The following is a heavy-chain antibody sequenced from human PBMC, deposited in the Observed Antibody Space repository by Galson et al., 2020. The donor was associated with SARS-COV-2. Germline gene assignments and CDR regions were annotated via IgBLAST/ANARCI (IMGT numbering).Heavy chain of an antibody. CDR2: ISWNSGSI. CDR1: GFTFDDYA. Sequence: GGSLRLSCAASGFTFDDYAMHWVRQAPGKGLEWVSGISWNSGSIGYADSVKGRFTISRDNAKNSLYLQMNSLRAEDTALYCCAKDTHYDSSGYYLLAPFFDYWGQGTLVTVSS. D-gene: IGHD3-22*01. J-gene: IGHJ4*02. V-gene: IGHV3-9*01. CDR3: AKDTHYDSSGYYLLAPFFDY.